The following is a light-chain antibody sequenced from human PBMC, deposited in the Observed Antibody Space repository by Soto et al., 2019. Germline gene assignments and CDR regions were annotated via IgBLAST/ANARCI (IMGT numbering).Light chain of an antibody. CDR3: SSYISSSIYV. J-gene: IGLJ1*01. CDR1: SSDIGRYNY. Sequence: QSVLTQPASVSGSPGQSITLSCTGTSSDIGRYNYVSWYQQYPGKAPKFMIYDVSNRPSGVSNRFSGSKSGNTASLTISGLQAEDEADYYCSSYISSSIYVFGSGTKLTVL. V-gene: IGLV2-14*01. CDR2: DVS.